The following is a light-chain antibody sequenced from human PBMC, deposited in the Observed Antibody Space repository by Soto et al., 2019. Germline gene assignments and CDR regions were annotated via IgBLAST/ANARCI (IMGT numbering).Light chain of an antibody. CDR2: GAS. V-gene: IGKV3-20*01. J-gene: IGKJ5*01. Sequence: EIVLTQSPGTLSLSPEERATLSCRASQSVSSSYLAWYQQKPGQAPRLLIYGASSRATGIPDRFSGSGSGTDFTLTISRLEPEDFAVYYCQQYGSSLSITFGQGTRLEIK. CDR3: QQYGSSLSIT. CDR1: QSVSSSY.